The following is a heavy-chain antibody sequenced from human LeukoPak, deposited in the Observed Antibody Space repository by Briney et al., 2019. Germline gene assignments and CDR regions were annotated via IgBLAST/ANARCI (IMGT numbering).Heavy chain of an antibody. J-gene: IGHJ5*02. CDR3: IRDFRSADL. V-gene: IGHV3-74*01. CDR2: IYVDGRTT. Sequence: GGSLRLSCVASGFTFSNYWMHWVRQPPGKGLVWVSRIYVDGRTTNYAGSVKGRFTISRDNAKNTVYLEMNSLSVEDTATYYCIRDFRSADLWGQGTLVTVTS. CDR1: GFTFSNYW.